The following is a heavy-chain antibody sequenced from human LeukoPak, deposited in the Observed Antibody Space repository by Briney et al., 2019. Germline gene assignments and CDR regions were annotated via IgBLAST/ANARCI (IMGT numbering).Heavy chain of an antibody. D-gene: IGHD3-10*01. V-gene: IGHV4-59*01. CDR2: IYYSGST. CDR3: ARGKVTMVRGVISRDFYYMDV. Sequence: SETLSLTCTVSGGSISSYYWSWIRQPPGKGLEWIGYIYYSGSTNYNPSLKSRVTISVDTSKNQFSLKLSSVTAADTAVYYCARGKVTMVRGVISRDFYYMDVWGKGTTVTVSS. J-gene: IGHJ6*03. CDR1: GGSISSYY.